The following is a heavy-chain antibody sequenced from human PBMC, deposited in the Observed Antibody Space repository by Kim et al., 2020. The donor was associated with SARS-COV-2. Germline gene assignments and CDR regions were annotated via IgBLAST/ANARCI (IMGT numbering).Heavy chain of an antibody. CDR1: GFTFSSYS. V-gene: IGHV3-21*01. Sequence: GGSLRLSCAASGFTFSSYSMNWVRQAPGKGLEWVSSISSSSSYIYYADSVKGRFTISRDNAKNSLYLQMNSLRAEDTAVYYCARDVHIQYYYGSGQSGMDVWGQGTTVTVSS. J-gene: IGHJ6*02. CDR3: ARDVHIQYYYGSGQSGMDV. D-gene: IGHD3-10*01. CDR2: ISSSSSYI.